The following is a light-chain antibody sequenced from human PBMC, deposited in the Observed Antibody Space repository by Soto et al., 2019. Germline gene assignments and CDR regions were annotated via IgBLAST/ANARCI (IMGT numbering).Light chain of an antibody. V-gene: IGKV3-20*01. CDR2: GAS. CDR3: QQYASSPTYT. J-gene: IGKJ2*01. Sequence: EIVLTQSPGTLSLSPGERATLSCRASQSVSSSYLAWYQQKPGQAPRLLIYGASSRATGMPDGFSGSGSGREFTLTISRLEPEDFAVYYCQQYASSPTYTFGQGTKLQIK. CDR1: QSVSSSY.